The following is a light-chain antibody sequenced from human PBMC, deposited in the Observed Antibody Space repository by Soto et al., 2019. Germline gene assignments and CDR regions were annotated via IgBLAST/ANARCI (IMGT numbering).Light chain of an antibody. V-gene: IGLV1-40*01. Sequence: QSVLTQPPSVSGAPGQRVTISCTGSSSNIGAGYDVHWYQQLPGTAPKLLIYGNSNRPSGVPDRFSGSKSGTSASLAITGLQAEDEADYYCQSYDSSLPRVFGRGTKLTVL. J-gene: IGLJ2*01. CDR3: QSYDSSLPRV. CDR2: GNS. CDR1: SSNIGAGYD.